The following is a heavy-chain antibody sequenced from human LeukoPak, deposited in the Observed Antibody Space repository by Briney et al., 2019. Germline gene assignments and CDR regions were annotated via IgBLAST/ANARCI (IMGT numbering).Heavy chain of an antibody. Sequence: GRSLRLSCVASGFNFRNYGMHWVRQAPGKGLEWLAVIWYDGSKEYYTDSVKGRFTISRDNSKNTLWLQMNSLRAEDTALYYCARDQIAAAHNFDHWGQGTLVTVSS. CDR3: ARDQIAAAHNFDH. V-gene: IGHV3-33*01. CDR2: IWYDGSKE. D-gene: IGHD6-13*01. CDR1: GFNFRNYG. J-gene: IGHJ4*02.